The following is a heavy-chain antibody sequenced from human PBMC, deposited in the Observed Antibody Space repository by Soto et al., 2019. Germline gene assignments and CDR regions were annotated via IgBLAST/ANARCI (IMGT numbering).Heavy chain of an antibody. CDR3: SRSHIVPRLLIYPYDY. D-gene: IGHD6-6*01. CDR1: GGSISSGGYS. V-gene: IGHV4-30-2*01. Sequence: SETLSLTCAVSGGSISSGGYSWSWIRQPPGKGLEWIGYIYHSGSTYYNPSLKSRVTISLDTSKNQFSLKLSSVTAADTAVYYCSRSHIVPRLLIYPYDYWGQGTLVTVSS. J-gene: IGHJ4*02. CDR2: IYHSGST.